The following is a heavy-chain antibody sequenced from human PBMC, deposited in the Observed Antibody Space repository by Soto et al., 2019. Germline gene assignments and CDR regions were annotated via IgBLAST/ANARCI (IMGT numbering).Heavy chain of an antibody. CDR2: IYYSGST. CDR1: GGSISSGGYY. V-gene: IGHV4-31*03. CDR3: ARDRRYCSSTSCPSPNRPYYFDY. Sequence: QVQLQESGPGLVKPSQTLSLTCTVSGGSISSGGYYWSWTRQHPGKGLEWIGYIYYSGSTYYNPSLKSRVTISVDTSKHQFSLKLSSVTAADTAVYYCARDRRYCSSTSCPSPNRPYYFDYWGQGTLVTVSS. J-gene: IGHJ4*02. D-gene: IGHD2-2*01.